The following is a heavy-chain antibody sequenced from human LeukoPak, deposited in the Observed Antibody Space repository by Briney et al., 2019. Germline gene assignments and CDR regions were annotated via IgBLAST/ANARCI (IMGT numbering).Heavy chain of an antibody. D-gene: IGHD6-19*01. CDR2: MNPNSGNT. J-gene: IGHJ4*02. Sequence: ASVKVSCKASGYAFTSYDINWVRQATGQGLEWMGWMNPNSGNTGYAQRFQGRVTMTRDTSISTAYMELSRLRSDDTAVYYCARNMYSSGGDYWGQGTLVTVSS. CDR1: GYAFTSYD. CDR3: ARNMYSSGGDY. V-gene: IGHV1-8*01.